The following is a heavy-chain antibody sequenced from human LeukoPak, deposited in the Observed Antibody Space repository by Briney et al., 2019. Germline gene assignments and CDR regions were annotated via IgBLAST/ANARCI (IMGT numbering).Heavy chain of an antibody. Sequence: GDSLNISCKGSGYSFTSYWIGWVRQMPGKGLDWMEIIYPGDSNTRHRPSFQGQVTISADKAISTAYLQSSSLKASDTAMYYCARHGSGYPRYYYYGMDVWGQGTTVTVSS. CDR1: GYSFTSYW. CDR2: IYPGDSNT. J-gene: IGHJ6*02. CDR3: ARHGSGYPRYYYYGMDV. D-gene: IGHD3-3*01. V-gene: IGHV5-51*01.